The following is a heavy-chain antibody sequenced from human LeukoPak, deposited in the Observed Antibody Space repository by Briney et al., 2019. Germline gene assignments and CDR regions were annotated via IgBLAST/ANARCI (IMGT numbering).Heavy chain of an antibody. CDR2: IIPIFGTA. CDR3: ARSRDFGSSSLNWFDP. J-gene: IGHJ5*02. CDR1: GYTFTNYA. Sequence: SVKVSCKASGYTFTNYAMNWVRQAPGQGLEWMGGIIPIFGTANYAQKFQGRVTITADESTSTAYMELSSLRSEDTAVYYCARSRDFGSSSLNWFDPWGQGTLVTVSS. D-gene: IGHD6-13*01. V-gene: IGHV1-69*13.